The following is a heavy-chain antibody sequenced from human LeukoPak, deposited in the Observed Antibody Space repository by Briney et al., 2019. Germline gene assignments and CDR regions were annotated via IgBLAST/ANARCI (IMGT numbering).Heavy chain of an antibody. V-gene: IGHV5-51*01. CDR3: ARQKSVAATRYYYYGMDV. CDR1: GYSFTSYW. Sequence: KTGESLKISCKGSGYSFTSYWIGWVRQMPGKGLEWMGIIYPGDSDTRYSSSFQGQVTISADKSISTAYLQWSSLKASDTAMYYCARQKSVAATRYYYYGMDVWGQGTTVTVSS. CDR2: IYPGDSDT. J-gene: IGHJ6*02. D-gene: IGHD2-15*01.